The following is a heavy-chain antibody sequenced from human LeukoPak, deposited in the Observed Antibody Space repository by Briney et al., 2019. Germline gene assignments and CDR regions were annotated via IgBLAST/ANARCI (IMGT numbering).Heavy chain of an antibody. CDR2: IRQDGSEK. J-gene: IGHJ4*02. D-gene: IGHD3-10*01. CDR1: GFTFSSYS. V-gene: IGHV3-7*01. CDR3: ARDKLWFGELTDY. Sequence: QPGGSLRLSCAASGFTFSSYSMNWVRQAPGKGLEWVANIRQDGSEKYYVDSVKGRFTISRDNAKNSLYLQMNSLRAEDTAVYYCARDKLWFGELTDYWGQGTLVTVSS.